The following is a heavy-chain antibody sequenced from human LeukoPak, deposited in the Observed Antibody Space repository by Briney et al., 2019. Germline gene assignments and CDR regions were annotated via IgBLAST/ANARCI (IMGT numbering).Heavy chain of an antibody. D-gene: IGHD4-23*01. CDR3: AKVHGTLTVESPFDY. V-gene: IGHV3-23*01. Sequence: GGSLRLSCAASGLTFSSYWMNWVRPAPGEGLEWGSAIWSSSGNTYYADSVTGRFTISRDNSKNTLYLQMHSLRADDTAAYYCAKVHGTLTVESPFDYWGQGTLVTVSS. CDR1: GLTFSSYW. CDR2: IWSSSGNT. J-gene: IGHJ4*02.